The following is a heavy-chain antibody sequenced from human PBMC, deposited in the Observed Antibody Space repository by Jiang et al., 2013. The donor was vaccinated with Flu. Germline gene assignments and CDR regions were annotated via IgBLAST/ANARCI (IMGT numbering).Heavy chain of an antibody. D-gene: IGHD6-6*01. Sequence: MHWVRQAPGKGLEWMGGFDPEDGKTIYAQKFQGRVTMTEDTSTDTAYMELSSLRSEDTAVYYCATGPSEENYYYYMDVWGKGNHGHRLL. CDR3: ATGPSEENYYYYMDV. CDR2: FDPEDGKT. J-gene: IGHJ6*03. V-gene: IGHV1-24*01.